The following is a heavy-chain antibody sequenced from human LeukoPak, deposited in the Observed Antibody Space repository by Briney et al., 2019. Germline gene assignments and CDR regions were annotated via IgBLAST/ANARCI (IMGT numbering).Heavy chain of an antibody. Sequence: VASVKVSCKASGYTFTSYDIHWVRQATGQGLEWMGWMNPNSGNTGYAQKFQGRVTMTRNTSISTAYIELSSLRSEDTAVYYCAREAPRQLWLQGLRQYYFDYWGQGTLVTVSS. J-gene: IGHJ4*02. V-gene: IGHV1-8*01. CDR2: MNPNSGNT. CDR1: GYTFTSYD. CDR3: AREAPRQLWLQGLRQYYFDY. D-gene: IGHD5-18*01.